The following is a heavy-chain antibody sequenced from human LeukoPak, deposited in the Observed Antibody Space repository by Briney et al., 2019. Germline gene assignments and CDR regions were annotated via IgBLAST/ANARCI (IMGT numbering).Heavy chain of an antibody. CDR2: IRYDGTNT. V-gene: IGHV3-30*02. D-gene: IGHD2-21*02. Sequence: PGGSLRLSCAASGFTFSSYGMHWVRQAPGKGLEWVAFIRYDGTNTKYADSLKGRFTISRDNAKNSLYLQMNSLRAEDAASYYCARGRGLGVTSTPVPFDYWGQGILVTVSS. CDR1: GFTFSSYG. CDR3: ARGRGLGVTSTPVPFDY. J-gene: IGHJ4*02.